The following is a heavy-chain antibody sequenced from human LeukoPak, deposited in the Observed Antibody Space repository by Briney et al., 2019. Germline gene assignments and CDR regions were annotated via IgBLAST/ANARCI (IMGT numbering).Heavy chain of an antibody. V-gene: IGHV4-34*01. Sequence: SETLSLTCAVYGGSFSGYYWSWIRQPPGKGLEWIGEINHSGSTNYNPSLKSRVTISVDTSKNQFSLKLSSVTAADTAVYYCARQPEGGWFDPWGQGTLVTVSS. J-gene: IGHJ5*02. D-gene: IGHD3-16*01. CDR2: INHSGST. CDR1: GGSFSGYY. CDR3: ARQPEGGWFDP.